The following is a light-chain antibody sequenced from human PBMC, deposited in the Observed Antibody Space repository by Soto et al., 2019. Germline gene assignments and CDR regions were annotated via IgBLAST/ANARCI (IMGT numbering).Light chain of an antibody. Sequence: EIVMTQSPATLSVSPWERVTLSCRASQSFRSNLAWYQQKPGQAPRLLIYAASTRATGIPARFSGSGSGTEFTLTISSLQSEDFAVYYCQQYNNWPLTFGGGTKVEIK. V-gene: IGKV3D-15*01. CDR1: QSFRSN. CDR2: AAS. J-gene: IGKJ4*01. CDR3: QQYNNWPLT.